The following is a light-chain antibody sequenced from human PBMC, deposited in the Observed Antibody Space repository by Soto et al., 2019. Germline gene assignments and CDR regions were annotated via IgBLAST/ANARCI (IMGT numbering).Light chain of an antibody. J-gene: IGKJ1*01. V-gene: IGKV1-5*03. CDR3: QHYNSYSEA. Sequence: DIQMTQSPSTLSGSVGDRVTITCRASQTISSWLAWYQQKPGKAPKLLIYKASTLKSGVPSRFSGGGSGTEFTLHISSLQHDDFATYYCQHYNSYSEAFGQGTKVELK. CDR2: KAS. CDR1: QTISSW.